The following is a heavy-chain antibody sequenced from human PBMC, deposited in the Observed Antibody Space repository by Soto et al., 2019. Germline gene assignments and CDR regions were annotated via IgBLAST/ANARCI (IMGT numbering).Heavy chain of an antibody. D-gene: IGHD3-22*01. J-gene: IGHJ4*02. Sequence: GVSLRLSCAASEFTFSNYAMSWVRQAPGKGLEWVSAISYGGGTTYYADSVKGRFTISRDNSKNTLYLQMNSLRAEDTAVYYCAKNPGYYYDSTGYHFDYWGQGT. CDR1: EFTFSNYA. CDR3: AKNPGYYYDSTGYHFDY. CDR2: ISYGGGTT. V-gene: IGHV3-23*01.